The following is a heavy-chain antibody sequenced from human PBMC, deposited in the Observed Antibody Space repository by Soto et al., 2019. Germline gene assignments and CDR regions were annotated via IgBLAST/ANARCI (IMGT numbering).Heavy chain of an antibody. CDR1: GGSISSGTYY. J-gene: IGHJ6*04. D-gene: IGHD2-2*01. CDR3: ARDGSGERAAANLDV. V-gene: IGHV4-31*03. CDR2: IHYSGST. Sequence: QVQLQESGPELVKPSQTLSLTCTVSGGSISSGTYYWTWIRQHPGKGLEWIAYIHYSGSTYYNPSLQSRLAISVDTSKNQFSLKLTSMTAADTAVYYCARDGSGERAAANLDVWGKGTTVTVSS.